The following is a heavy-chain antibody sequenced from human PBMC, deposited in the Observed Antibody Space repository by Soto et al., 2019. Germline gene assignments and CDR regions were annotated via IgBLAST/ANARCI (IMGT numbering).Heavy chain of an antibody. V-gene: IGHV4-59*01. CDR1: GGSISSYY. J-gene: IGHJ5*02. CDR2: IYYTGNT. D-gene: IGHD2-15*01. CDR3: ARASGCSGGSCAFDP. Sequence: PSETLSLTCTVSGGSISSYYWSWIRQPPGKGLEWIGYIYYTGNTNYNPSLKSRVTISVDTSKNQFSLKLSSVTAADTAVYYCARASGCSGGSCAFDPWGQGTLVTVSS.